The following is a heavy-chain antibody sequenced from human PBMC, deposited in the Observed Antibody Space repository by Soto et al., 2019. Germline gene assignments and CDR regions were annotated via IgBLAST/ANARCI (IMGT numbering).Heavy chain of an antibody. CDR2: IYHSGTP. D-gene: IGHD6-13*01. J-gene: IGHJ5*02. CDR3: ARGGYRTLAWFDP. Sequence: QVQVQESGPGLVKPSETLSLTCTVSGGSISNHYWSWIRQSPGKGLEWIANIYHSGTPNYNPSLKGRVTISIDSSKNQVSLKLSPVTAADTAVYYCARGGYRTLAWFDPWGQGTLVTVSS. V-gene: IGHV4-59*11. CDR1: GGSISNHY.